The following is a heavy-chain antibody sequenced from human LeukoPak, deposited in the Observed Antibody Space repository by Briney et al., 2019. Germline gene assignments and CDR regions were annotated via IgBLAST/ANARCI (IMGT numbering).Heavy chain of an antibody. CDR2: IIAGNGNT. CDR3: AREAELLWFGEPDNWFDP. J-gene: IGHJ5*02. CDR1: GYTFTSYA. V-gene: IGHV1-3*01. D-gene: IGHD3-10*01. Sequence: ASVKVSCKASGYTFTSYAMHWVRQAPGQRLEWMGWIIAGNGNTKYSQKFQGRVTITRDTSASTAYMELSSLRSEDTAVYYCAREAELLWFGEPDNWFDPWGQGTLVTVSS.